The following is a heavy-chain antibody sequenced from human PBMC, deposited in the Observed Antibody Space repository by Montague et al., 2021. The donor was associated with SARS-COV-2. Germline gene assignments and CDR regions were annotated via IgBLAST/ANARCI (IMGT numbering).Heavy chain of an antibody. CDR1: GTSIRSGGYY. V-gene: IGHV4-31*03. CDR3: ARVRLFYHLDY. J-gene: IGHJ4*02. Sequence: TLSLTCTVSGTSIRSGGYYWTWIRQHPGKGLEWIGYIFHTGRAYYNPSLETRVNISVDTSNNLFSLRLSSVTAADTAMYFCARVRLFYHLDYWGQGTLVTVSS. D-gene: IGHD1-14*01. CDR2: IFHTGRA.